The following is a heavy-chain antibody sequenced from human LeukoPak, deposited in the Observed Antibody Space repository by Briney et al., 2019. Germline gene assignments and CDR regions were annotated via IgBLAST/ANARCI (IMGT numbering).Heavy chain of an antibody. J-gene: IGHJ4*02. CDR3: ARDHVAAAGTVDY. CDR2: INPNSGGT. Sequence: GASVKVSCKASGYTFTGYYMHWVRQAPGQGLEWMGWINPNSGGTNYAQKLQGRVTMTTDTSTSTAYMELRSLRSDDTAVYYCARDHVAAAGTVDYWGQGTLVTVSS. V-gene: IGHV1-2*02. CDR1: GYTFTGYY. D-gene: IGHD6-13*01.